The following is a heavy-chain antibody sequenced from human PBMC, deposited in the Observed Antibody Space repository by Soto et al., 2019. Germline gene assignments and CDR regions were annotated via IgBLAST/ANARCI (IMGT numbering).Heavy chain of an antibody. J-gene: IGHJ5*02. CDR1: GGSISSGDYY. CDR3: ARGPATVTTGWFDP. Sequence: PSETLSLTCTVSGGSISSGDYYWSWIRQPPGKGLEWIGYIYYSGSTYYNPSLKSRVTISVDTSKNQFSLKLSSVTAADTAVYYCARGPATVTTGWFDPWSQGTLVTVSS. V-gene: IGHV4-30-4*01. D-gene: IGHD4-17*01. CDR2: IYYSGST.